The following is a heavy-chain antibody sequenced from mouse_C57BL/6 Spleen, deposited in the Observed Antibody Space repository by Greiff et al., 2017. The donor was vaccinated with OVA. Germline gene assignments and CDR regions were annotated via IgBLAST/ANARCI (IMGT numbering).Heavy chain of an antibody. CDR1: GFTFSDYG. V-gene: IGHV5-17*01. Sequence: EVLLVESGGGLVKPGGSLKLSCAASGFTFSDYGMHWVRQAPEKGLEWVAYISSGSSTIYYADTVKGRFTISIDNAKNTLFLQMTSLRSEDTAMYYCAREIYYCGSSPSFYAMDYWGQGTSVTVSS. J-gene: IGHJ4*01. CDR3: AREIYYCGSSPSFYAMDY. D-gene: IGHD1-1*01. CDR2: ISSGSSTI.